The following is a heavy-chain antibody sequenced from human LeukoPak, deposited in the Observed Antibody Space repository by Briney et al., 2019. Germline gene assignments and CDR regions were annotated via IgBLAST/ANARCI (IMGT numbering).Heavy chain of an antibody. D-gene: IGHD3-10*01. Sequence: SETLSLTCAVYGGSFSGYYWSWIRQPPGKGLEWIGEINHSGSTNYNPSLKSRVTISVDTSKNQFSLKLSSVTAADTAVYYCAKHYMGSSYNHGLDCWGQGTLVTVSS. CDR3: AKHYMGSSYNHGLDC. J-gene: IGHJ4*02. CDR2: INHSGST. V-gene: IGHV4-34*01. CDR1: GGSFSGYY.